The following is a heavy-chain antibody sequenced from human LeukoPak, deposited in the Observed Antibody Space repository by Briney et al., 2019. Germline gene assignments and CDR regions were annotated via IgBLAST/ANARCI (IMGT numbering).Heavy chain of an antibody. J-gene: IGHJ6*04. CDR2: IIPIFGTA. CDR3: ASAPRIKYYYYYGMDV. V-gene: IGHV1-69*01. CDR1: GGTFSSYA. Sequence: SVKVSCKASGGTFSSYAISWVRQAPGQGLEWMGGIIPIFGTANYAQKFQGRVTITADESTSTAYMELSSLRSEDTAVYYCASAPRIKYYYYYGMDVWGKGTTVAVSS.